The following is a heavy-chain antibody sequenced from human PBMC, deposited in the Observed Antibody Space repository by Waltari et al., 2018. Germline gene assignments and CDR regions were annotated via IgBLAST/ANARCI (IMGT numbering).Heavy chain of an antibody. CDR2: IIPIFGTA. CDR3: ARDPSVDIVATIDFVAGTI. V-gene: IGHV1-69*01. Sequence: QVQLVQSGAEVKKPGSSVKVSCKASGGTFSSYAISWVRQAPGQGVEWMGGIIPIFGTANYAQNVQGRVTITADESTSTAYMELSSLRSEDTAVYYCARDPSVDIVATIDFVAGTIWGQGTLVTVSS. J-gene: IGHJ4*02. CDR1: GGTFSSYA. D-gene: IGHD5-12*01.